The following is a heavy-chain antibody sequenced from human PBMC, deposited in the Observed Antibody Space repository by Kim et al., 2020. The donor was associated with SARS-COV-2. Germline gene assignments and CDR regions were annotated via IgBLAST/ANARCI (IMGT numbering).Heavy chain of an antibody. CDR3: ARTYEGDTAMVESDY. CDR1: GFTFSSYS. D-gene: IGHD5-18*01. V-gene: IGHV3-48*02. CDR2: ISSSSSTI. J-gene: IGHJ4*02. Sequence: GGSLRLSCAASGFTFSSYSMNWVRQAPGKGLEWVSYISSSSSTIYYADSVKGRFTISRDNAKNSLYLQMNSLRDEDTAVYYCARTYEGDTAMVESDYWGQGTLVTVSS.